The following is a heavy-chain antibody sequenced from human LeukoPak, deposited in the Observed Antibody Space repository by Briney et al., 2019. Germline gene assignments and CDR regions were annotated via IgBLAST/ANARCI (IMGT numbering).Heavy chain of an antibody. CDR1: GYTFTSYG. CDR2: ISAYNGNT. CDR3: ARGPGITAMEPKYYYYYGMDV. J-gene: IGHJ6*02. V-gene: IGHV1-18*01. Sequence: GASVTVSCKASGYTFTSYGISWVRQAPGQGLEWMGWISAYNGNTNYAQKLQGRVTMTTDTSTSTAYMELRSLRSDDTAVYYCARGPGITAMEPKYYYYYGMDVWGQGTTVTVSS. D-gene: IGHD5-18*01.